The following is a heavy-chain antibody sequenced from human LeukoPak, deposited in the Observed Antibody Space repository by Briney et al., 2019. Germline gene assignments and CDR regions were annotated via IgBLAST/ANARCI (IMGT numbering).Heavy chain of an antibody. Sequence: GGSLRLSCAASGFTFSSYAMSWVRQAPGKGPEWVSAISGSGGSTYYADSVKGRFTISRDNSKNTLYLQMNSLRAEDTAVYYCARRIAVAGLDFDYWGQGTLVTVSS. CDR1: GFTFSSYA. V-gene: IGHV3-23*01. J-gene: IGHJ4*02. D-gene: IGHD6-19*01. CDR3: ARRIAVAGLDFDY. CDR2: ISGSGGST.